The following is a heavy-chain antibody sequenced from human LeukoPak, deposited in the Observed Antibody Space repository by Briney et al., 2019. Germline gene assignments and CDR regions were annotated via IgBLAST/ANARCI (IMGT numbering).Heavy chain of an antibody. CDR1: GFTFSSYE. V-gene: IGHV3-48*03. CDR2: ISSSGSTI. CDR3: ARDAKNADSSGWYSPFDY. J-gene: IGHJ4*02. Sequence: GGSLRLSCAASGFTFSSYEMNWVRQAPGKGLEWVSYISSSGSTIYYADSVKGRFTISRDNAKNSLYLQMNSLRAEDTAVYYCARDAKNADSSGWYSPFDYWGQGTLVTVSS. D-gene: IGHD6-19*01.